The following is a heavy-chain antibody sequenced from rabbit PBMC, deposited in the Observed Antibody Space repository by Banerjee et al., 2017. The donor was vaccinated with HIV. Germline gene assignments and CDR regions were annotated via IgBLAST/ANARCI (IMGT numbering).Heavy chain of an antibody. Sequence: QEQLEESGGDLVKPEGSLTITCTASGFSFSNKYVMCWVRQAPGKGLEWIGCINSSSRNVVYASWATGRFTISKTSSTVTLQMTSLTAADTATYFCARGYTYDYAGVAYALNLWGQGTLVTVS. CDR2: INSSSRNV. J-gene: IGHJ4*01. CDR3: ARGYTYDYAGVAYALNL. V-gene: IGHV1S45*01. D-gene: IGHD6-1*01. CDR1: GFSFSNKYV.